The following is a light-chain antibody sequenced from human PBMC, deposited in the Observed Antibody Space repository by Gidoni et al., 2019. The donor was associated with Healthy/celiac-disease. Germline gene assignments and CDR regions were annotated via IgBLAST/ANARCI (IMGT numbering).Light chain of an antibody. J-gene: IGLJ2*01. CDR1: SLRSYY. CDR2: GKN. Sequence: SSELTQDPAVSVALGQTVRITCQGASLRSYYASWYKQKPGQAPVLVIYGKNNRTSGIPDRFSGSSSGNTASLTITGAQAEDEADYYCNSRDSSGNHVVFGGGTKLTVL. CDR3: NSRDSSGNHVV. V-gene: IGLV3-19*01.